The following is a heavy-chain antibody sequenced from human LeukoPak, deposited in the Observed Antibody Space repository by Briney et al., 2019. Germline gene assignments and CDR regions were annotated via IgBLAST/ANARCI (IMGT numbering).Heavy chain of an antibody. CDR1: GGSISSYY. CDR3: ARCSDTHSVGATFDY. V-gene: IGHV4-59*01. J-gene: IGHJ4*02. CDR2: IYYSGST. Sequence: SETLSLTCTVSGGSISSYYWSWIRQPPGKGLEWIGYIYYSGSTNYNPSLKSRVTISVDTSKNQFSLKLSSVTAADTAVYYCARCSDTHSVGATFDYWGQGTLVTVSS. D-gene: IGHD1-26*01.